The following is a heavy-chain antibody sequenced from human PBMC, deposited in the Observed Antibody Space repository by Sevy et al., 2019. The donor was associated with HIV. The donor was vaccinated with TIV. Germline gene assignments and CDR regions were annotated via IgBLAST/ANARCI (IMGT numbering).Heavy chain of an antibody. V-gene: IGHV3-21*06. CDR3: ARDRDYYGSGTYDH. CDR1: EFTFRDYT. CDR2: ISSGSSYI. J-gene: IGHJ4*02. D-gene: IGHD3-10*01. Sequence: GGSLRLSCAASEFTFRDYTMNWVRQTPGKGLEWVSYISSGSSYIRYADSVKGRFTISRDNAENSLYLQMNSPRAEDTGVYYCARDRDYYGSGTYDHWGQGTLVTVSS.